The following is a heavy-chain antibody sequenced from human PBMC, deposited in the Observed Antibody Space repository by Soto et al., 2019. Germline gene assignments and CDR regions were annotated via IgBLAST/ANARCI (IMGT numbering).Heavy chain of an antibody. CDR2: ISSNSAYI. Sequence: LRLSCAATGFTFRSFTMNWVRQAPGKGLEWVSTISSNSAYIYYTDALRGRFTISRDNAKNSLHLQMNSLRAEDTAVYHCTRDASRDSSARGWFDPWGPGTLVTVSS. CDR3: TRDASRDSSARGWFDP. D-gene: IGHD6-13*01. J-gene: IGHJ5*02. V-gene: IGHV3-21*01. CDR1: GFTFRSFT.